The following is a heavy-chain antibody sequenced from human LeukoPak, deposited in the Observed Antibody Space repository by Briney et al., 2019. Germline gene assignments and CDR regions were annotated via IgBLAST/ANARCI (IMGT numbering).Heavy chain of an antibody. D-gene: IGHD3-22*01. J-gene: IGHJ4*02. CDR1: GFTFSSYW. CDR2: IEQVGSEI. V-gene: IGHV3-7*01. CDR3: ARDSPHNYYDSSGYFDY. Sequence: GGSLRLSCAASGFTFSSYWMSWVRQAPGKGLEWVANIEQVGSEIYYVDSVKGRFTISRDNAKNSLYLQMNSLRAEDTAVYYCARDSPHNYYDSSGYFDYWGQGTLVTVSS.